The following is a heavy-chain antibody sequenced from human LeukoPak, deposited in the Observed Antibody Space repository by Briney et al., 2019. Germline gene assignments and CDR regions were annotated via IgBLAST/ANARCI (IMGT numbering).Heavy chain of an antibody. V-gene: IGHV3-66*01. CDR3: ARDRPSAITIPLTTQDV. CDR2: IDSGGRT. CDR1: GFTVQSND. D-gene: IGHD3-3*01. J-gene: IGHJ6*04. Sequence: GGSLRLSCAASGFTVQSNDMSWVRQAPGKGLEWVSVIDSGGRTFYADSVKGRFTISRDNSKNTLDLQMNSLRAEDTAVYYCARDRPSAITIPLTTQDVWGKGTTVTVSS.